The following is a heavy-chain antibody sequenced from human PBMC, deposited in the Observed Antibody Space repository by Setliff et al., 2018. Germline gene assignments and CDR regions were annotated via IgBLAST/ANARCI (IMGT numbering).Heavy chain of an antibody. CDR2: IYPGGSDT. CDR3: ARYDSSGYHYYYGMDV. D-gene: IGHD3-22*01. J-gene: IGHJ6*02. CDR1: GYSFTSYW. Sequence: AGESLKISCKGSGYSFTSYWIGWVRQMPGKGLEWMGIIYPGGSDTRYSPSFQGQVTISADKSISTAYLQWSSLKASDTAMYYCARYDSSGYHYYYGMDVWGQGTTVTVSS. V-gene: IGHV5-51*01.